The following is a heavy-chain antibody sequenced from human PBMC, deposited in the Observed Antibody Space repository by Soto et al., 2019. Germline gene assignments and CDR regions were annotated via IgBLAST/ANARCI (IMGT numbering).Heavy chain of an antibody. CDR3: ARDMGDDYYGSGILPYYYNGMDV. Sequence: ASVKVSCKASGYTFTIYGISWVRQAPGQGLEWMGWISAYNGNTNYAQKLQGRVTMTTDTSTSTAYMELRSLRSDDTAVYYCARDMGDDYYGSGILPYYYNGMDVWGQGPTVTVS. CDR2: ISAYNGNT. J-gene: IGHJ6*02. V-gene: IGHV1-18*01. CDR1: GYTFTIYG. D-gene: IGHD3-10*01.